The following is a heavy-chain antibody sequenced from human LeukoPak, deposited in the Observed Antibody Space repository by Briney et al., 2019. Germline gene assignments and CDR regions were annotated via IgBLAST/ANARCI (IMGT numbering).Heavy chain of an antibody. J-gene: IGHJ4*02. D-gene: IGHD6-19*01. V-gene: IGHV3-74*01. CDR1: GFSFSSYW. Sequence: GGSLRLSCAASGFSFSSYWMHWVRQAPGKGLVWVSRINNDGRSTSYGDSVKGRFTISRDNAGSTLFLQLNSLRAEDTAVYHCARPSSGWNSYLDYWGQGTLVTVSS. CDR2: INNDGRST. CDR3: ARPSSGWNSYLDY.